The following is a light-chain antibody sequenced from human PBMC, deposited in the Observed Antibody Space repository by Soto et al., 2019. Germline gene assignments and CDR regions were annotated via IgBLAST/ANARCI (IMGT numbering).Light chain of an antibody. J-gene: IGKJ1*01. CDR2: DVS. CDR1: QSVSSNY. V-gene: IGKV3-20*01. CDR3: QQYGSSPT. Sequence: EIVLTQSPGTLSLSPGERATLSCRSSQSVSSNYLAWYQQKPDLPPRLLIYDVSGRATGIPDRFSGSGSGTDFTLTISRLEPEDFAVYYGQQYGSSPTFGQGTKVEIK.